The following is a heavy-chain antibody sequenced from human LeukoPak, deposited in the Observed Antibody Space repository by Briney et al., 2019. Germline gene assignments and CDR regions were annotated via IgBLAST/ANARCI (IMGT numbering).Heavy chain of an antibody. V-gene: IGHV3-74*01. CDR1: GFTFPNSW. CDR2: INSDGSST. D-gene: IGHD3-16*01. CDR3: ASGGHARFDY. Sequence: PGGSLRLSCVAAGFTFPNSWIHWVRQAPGKGLVWVSRINSDGSSTSYADSVKGRFTISRDNAKNTLYLQMNSLRAEDTAVYYCASGGHARFDYWGQGTLVTVSS. J-gene: IGHJ4*02.